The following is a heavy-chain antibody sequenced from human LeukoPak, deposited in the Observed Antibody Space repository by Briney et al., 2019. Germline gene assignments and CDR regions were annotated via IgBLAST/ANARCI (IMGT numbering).Heavy chain of an antibody. D-gene: IGHD6-13*01. CDR3: ARAELSSWDNPLDY. J-gene: IGHJ4*02. CDR1: GDSISSGDYY. V-gene: IGHV4-30-4*01. CDR2: IRHSGSS. Sequence: SETLSLTCTVSGDSISSGDYYWSWIRQPPGKGLEWVGFIRHSGSSYHNPSLKSRVTMSVDMSKNQFSLRLSSVTAADTAVYFCARAELSSWDNPLDYWGQGTLVTVSS.